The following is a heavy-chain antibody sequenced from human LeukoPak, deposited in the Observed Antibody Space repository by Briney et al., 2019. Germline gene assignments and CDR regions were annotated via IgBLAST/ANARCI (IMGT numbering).Heavy chain of an antibody. CDR1: GFIFNSYW. V-gene: IGHV3-7*03. Sequence: GGSLRLSCAASGFIFNSYWMNWLRQAPGKGLEWVANVDQDGSEKYYVGSVKGRFTISRDNAKNSLYLQMNSLRVKDTAVYYCARGWASSRRKAFDIWGQGTMVTVSS. CDR2: VDQDGSEK. D-gene: IGHD3-16*01. CDR3: ARGWASSRRKAFDI. J-gene: IGHJ3*02.